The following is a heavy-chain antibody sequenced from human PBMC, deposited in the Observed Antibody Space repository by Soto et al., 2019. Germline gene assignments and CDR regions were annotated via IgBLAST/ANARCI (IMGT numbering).Heavy chain of an antibody. CDR1: GFTFSSYG. CDR2: ISYDGSNK. CDR3: AKGLIAAADIGYFDY. J-gene: IGHJ4*02. Sequence: PWGSLRLSCAASGFTFSSYGMHWVRQAPGKGLEWVAVISYDGSNKYYADSVKGRFTISRDNSKNTLYLQMNSLRAEDTAVYYCAKGLIAAADIGYFDYWGQGTLVTVSS. V-gene: IGHV3-30*18. D-gene: IGHD6-13*01.